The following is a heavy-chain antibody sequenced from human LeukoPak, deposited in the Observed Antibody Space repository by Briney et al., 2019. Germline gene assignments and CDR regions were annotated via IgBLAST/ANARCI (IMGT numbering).Heavy chain of an antibody. Sequence: SGIPLLICCAASGFIFSYYRRWLLHPPGEKLLGFGPIIYSRSTNYNPSLKSRVTISVDTSKNQFSLKLSSVTAADTAVYYCARVMTPQRRRWEDRIAAAGAQYFEYWGQGTLVTVSS. CDR1: SGFIFSYY. V-gene: IGHV4-59*01. D-gene: IGHD6-13*01. CDR3: ARVMTPQRRRWEDRIAAAGAQYFEY. CDR2: IIYSRST. J-gene: IGHJ4*02.